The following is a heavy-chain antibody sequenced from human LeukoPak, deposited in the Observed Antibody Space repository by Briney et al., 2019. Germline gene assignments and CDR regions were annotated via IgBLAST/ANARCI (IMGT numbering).Heavy chain of an antibody. Sequence: PSETLSLTCAVYGGSFSGYYWSWIRQPPGKGLEWIGEINHSGSTNYNPSLKSRVTISVDTSKNQFSLKLSSVTAADTAVYYCARDHNWNSYDYWGQGTLVTVSS. CDR1: GGSFSGYY. CDR3: ARDHNWNSYDY. V-gene: IGHV4-34*01. J-gene: IGHJ4*02. CDR2: INHSGST. D-gene: IGHD1-20*01.